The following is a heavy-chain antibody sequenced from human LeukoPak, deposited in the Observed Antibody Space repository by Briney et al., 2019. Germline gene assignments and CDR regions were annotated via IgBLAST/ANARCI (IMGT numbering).Heavy chain of an antibody. D-gene: IGHD3-9*01. CDR3: ARHYTFYDVLTGSEPFDY. V-gene: IGHV4-34*01. CDR2: INHSGST. Sequence: SETLSLTCAVYGGSFSGYYWSWIRQPPGKGLEWIGEINHSGSTNYNPSLKSRVTISVDTSKNQFSLKLTSVTAADTAVYYCARHYTFYDVLTGSEPFDYWGQGTLVTVSS. J-gene: IGHJ4*02. CDR1: GGSFSGYY.